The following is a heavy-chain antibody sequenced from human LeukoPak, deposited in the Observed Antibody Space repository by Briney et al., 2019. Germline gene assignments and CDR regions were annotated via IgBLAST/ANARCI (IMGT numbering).Heavy chain of an antibody. J-gene: IGHJ6*03. D-gene: IGHD1-26*01. CDR3: ARAIVGARDYYYYMDV. CDR1: GYTFTSYY. Sequence: ASVKVSCKASGYTFTSYYMHWVRQAPGQGLEWMGIINPSGGSTSYAQKFQGRVTMTRDMSTSTVYMELSSLRSEDTAVYYCARAIVGARDYYYYMDVWGKGTTVTVSS. V-gene: IGHV1-46*01. CDR2: INPSGGST.